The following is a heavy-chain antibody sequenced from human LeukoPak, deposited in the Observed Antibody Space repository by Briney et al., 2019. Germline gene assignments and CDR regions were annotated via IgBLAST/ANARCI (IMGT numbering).Heavy chain of an antibody. CDR3: AKESLGMVRGSIDY. Sequence: ETLSLTCTVSGYSISSGYYWGWIRQPPGKGLEWVANIKQDGSEKYYVDSVKGRFTISRDNSKNTLYLQMNSLRAEDTAVYYCAKESLGMVRGSIDYWGQGTLVTVSS. D-gene: IGHD3-10*01. CDR2: IKQDGSEK. J-gene: IGHJ4*02. V-gene: IGHV3-7*03. CDR1: GYSISSGYY.